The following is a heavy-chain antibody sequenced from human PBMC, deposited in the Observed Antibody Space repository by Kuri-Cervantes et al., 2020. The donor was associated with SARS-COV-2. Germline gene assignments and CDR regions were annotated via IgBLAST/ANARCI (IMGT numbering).Heavy chain of an antibody. D-gene: IGHD2-21*02. Sequence: GGSLRLSCAVSGFTFSSYWMSWVRQAPGKGLEWVANIKQDGSEKYYVDSVKGRFTISRDNAKNSLYLQMNSLRAEDTAVYYCARVSGDPYYFDYWGQGTLVTVSS. CDR3: ARVSGDPYYFDY. J-gene: IGHJ4*02. CDR2: IKQDGSEK. V-gene: IGHV3-7*01. CDR1: GFTFSSYW.